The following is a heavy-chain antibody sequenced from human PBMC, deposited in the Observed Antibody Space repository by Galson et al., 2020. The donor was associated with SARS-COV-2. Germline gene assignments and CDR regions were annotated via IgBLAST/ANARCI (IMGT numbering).Heavy chain of an antibody. J-gene: IGHJ4*02. CDR1: GFTFSSYG. V-gene: IGHV3-33*06. Sequence: GGFLRLSCAASGFTFSSYGMHWVRQAPGKGLEWVAVIWYDGSNKYYADSVKGRFTISRDNSKNTLYLQMNSLRAEDTAVYYCAKDLEDQPYDFWSGYWGQGTLVTVSS. D-gene: IGHD3-3*01. CDR3: AKDLEDQPYDFWSGY. CDR2: IWYDGSNK.